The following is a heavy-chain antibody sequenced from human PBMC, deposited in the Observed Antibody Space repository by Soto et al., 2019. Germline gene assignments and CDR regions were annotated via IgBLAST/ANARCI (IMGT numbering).Heavy chain of an antibody. CDR1: GGSISSSLHY. CDR3: ARSKVIVVVVAATGYGDYRFYFDY. D-gene: IGHD2-15*01. J-gene: IGHJ4*02. CDR2: IYYSGST. V-gene: IGHV4-39*01. Sequence: SETLSLTCTVSGGSISSSLHYWGWIRQPPGKGLEWIGSIYYSGSTYYNPSLKSRNTISEDTSRNQFYLKLSSVTAADKNVKNCARSKVIVVVVAATGYGDYRFYFDYWGQGSLVTVS.